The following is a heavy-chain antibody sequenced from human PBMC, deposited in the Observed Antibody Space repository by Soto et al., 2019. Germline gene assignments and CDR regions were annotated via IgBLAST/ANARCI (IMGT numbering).Heavy chain of an antibody. V-gene: IGHV3-23*01. Sequence: GGSLRLSCAASGFTFRRYAMSWVRQAPGKGLEWVSAIGGSGGNTYYADSVKGRLTTARDNSKNMVYLEMNRLTAEDTAVYYCAKEVVATFMGAIYYFYGLCVRGQGTTVTVSS. CDR2: IGGSGGNT. CDR3: AKEVVATFMGAIYYFYGLCV. J-gene: IGHJ6*02. CDR1: GFTFRRYA. D-gene: IGHD1-26*01.